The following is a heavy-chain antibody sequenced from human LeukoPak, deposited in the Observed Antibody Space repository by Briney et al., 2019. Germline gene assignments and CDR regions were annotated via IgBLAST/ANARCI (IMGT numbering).Heavy chain of an antibody. CDR2: IYYSGST. J-gene: IGHJ4*02. CDR1: GGPISSYY. Sequence: PSETLSLTCTVSGGPISSYYWSWIRQPPGKGLEWIGYIYYSGSTNYNPSLKSRVTISVDTSKNQFSLKLSSVTAADTAVYYCARARRGGYSYGAFDYWGQGTLVTVSS. V-gene: IGHV4-59*01. CDR3: ARARRGGYSYGAFDY. D-gene: IGHD5-18*01.